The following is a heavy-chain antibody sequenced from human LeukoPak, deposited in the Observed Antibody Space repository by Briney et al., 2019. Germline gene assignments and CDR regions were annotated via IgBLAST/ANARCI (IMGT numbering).Heavy chain of an antibody. Sequence: PGGSLRLSCAASGFSFITYNMNWVRQAPGKGLEWVSSISSSSSYIYYADSVKGRFTISRDNAKNSLYLQMHSLRAEDTAIYYCARSSGWYHRGPDYYYYYMDVWGKGTTVTVS. CDR3: ARSSGWYHRGPDYYYYYMDV. J-gene: IGHJ6*03. CDR1: GFSFITYN. V-gene: IGHV3-21*01. D-gene: IGHD6-19*01. CDR2: ISSSSSYI.